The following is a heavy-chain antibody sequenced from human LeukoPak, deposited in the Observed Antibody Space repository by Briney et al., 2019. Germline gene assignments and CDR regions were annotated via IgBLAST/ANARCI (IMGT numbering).Heavy chain of an antibody. Sequence: PSETLSLTCTVSGGSISSYYWSWIRQPPGKGLEWIGYIYYSGSTNYNPPLKSRVTISVDTSKNQFSLKLSSVTAADTAVYYCAMEVVPAAMWSLHWFDPWGQGTLVTVSS. V-gene: IGHV4-59*08. D-gene: IGHD2-2*01. CDR1: GGSISSYY. J-gene: IGHJ5*02. CDR3: AMEVVPAAMWSLHWFDP. CDR2: IYYSGST.